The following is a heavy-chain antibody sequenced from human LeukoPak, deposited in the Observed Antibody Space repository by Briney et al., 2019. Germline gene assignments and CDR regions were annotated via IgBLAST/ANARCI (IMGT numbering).Heavy chain of an antibody. D-gene: IGHD2-2*01. CDR1: GFTFSSYA. CDR3: AKDRLGCCSSTSCYGDAFDI. Sequence: PGGSLRLSCAASGFTFSSYAMSWVRQAPGKGLEWVSAISGSGGSTYYAVSVKGRFTISRDNSKNTLYLQMNSLRAEDTAVYYCAKDRLGCCSSTSCYGDAFDIWGQGTMVTVSS. CDR2: ISGSGGST. J-gene: IGHJ3*02. V-gene: IGHV3-23*01.